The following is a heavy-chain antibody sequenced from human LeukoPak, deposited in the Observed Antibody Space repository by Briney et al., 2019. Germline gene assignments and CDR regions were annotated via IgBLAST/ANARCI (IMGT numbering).Heavy chain of an antibody. CDR2: IYTSGST. J-gene: IGHJ6*03. CDR1: GGSISSYY. D-gene: IGHD2-21*02. V-gene: IGHV4-4*07. CDR3: ARDHCGGDCDYYYMDV. Sequence: SETLSLTCTVSGGSISSYYWSWIRQPAGKGLEWLGRIYTSGSTNYNPSLKSRVTMSVDTSKNQFSLKLSSVTAADTAVYYCARDHCGGDCDYYYMDVWGKGTTVTVSS.